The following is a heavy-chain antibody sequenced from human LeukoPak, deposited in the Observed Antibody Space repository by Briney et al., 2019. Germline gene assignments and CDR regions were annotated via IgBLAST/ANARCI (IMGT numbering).Heavy chain of an antibody. CDR1: GYTFTDYY. Sequence: ASVKVSCKASGYTFTDYYMHWVRQAPGQGLEWMGWINPKSGGTKYAQKFQGRVTMTRDTSISTAYMDLSRLTSDDTAVYYCARGIGSGYTDDWGHGTLVTVSS. J-gene: IGHJ4*01. V-gene: IGHV1-2*02. CDR3: ARGIGSGYTDD. D-gene: IGHD3-22*01. CDR2: INPKSGGT.